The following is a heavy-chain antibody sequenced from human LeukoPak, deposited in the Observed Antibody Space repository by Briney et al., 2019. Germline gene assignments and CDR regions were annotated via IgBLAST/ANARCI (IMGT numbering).Heavy chain of an antibody. CDR1: GYTFTAYY. CDR3: ATDHSMANIAWWFDP. D-gene: IGHD2/OR15-2a*01. V-gene: IGHV1-46*01. Sequence: ASVKVSCKTSGYTFTAYYMHWVRQAPGQGLEWMGVINPSGTGTSYAQKFQGRITMGRDTSTSTIYMELGSLRSEDTAFYYCATDHSMANIAWWFDPWGQGTLVTVSS. J-gene: IGHJ5*02. CDR2: INPSGTGT.